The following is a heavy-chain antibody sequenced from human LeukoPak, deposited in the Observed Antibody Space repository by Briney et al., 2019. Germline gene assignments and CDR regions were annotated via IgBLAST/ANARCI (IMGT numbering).Heavy chain of an antibody. J-gene: IGHJ4*02. Sequence: SETLSLTCAVYGGSFSGYYYSWIRQPPGRGLEWIGEIDHSGSPNYNPFLKSRVTISVDTSKNQFSLKLSSVTAADTAVYYCARVRSSSWYSDYWGQGTLVTVSS. V-gene: IGHV4-34*01. D-gene: IGHD6-13*01. CDR3: ARVRSSSWYSDY. CDR1: GGSFSGYY. CDR2: IDHSGSP.